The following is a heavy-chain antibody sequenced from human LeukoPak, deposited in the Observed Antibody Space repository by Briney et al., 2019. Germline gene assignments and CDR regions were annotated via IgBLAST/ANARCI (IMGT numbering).Heavy chain of an antibody. CDR2: IKSKTDGGTT. Sequence: PGASLRLSCAASGFTFTNAWMSWVRQAPGKGLEWIGRIKSKTDGGTTDYAAPVKGRFTISRDDSENTLYLQMNSLKTEDTAVYFCTTETNWYFDLWGRGTLVTVSS. J-gene: IGHJ2*01. V-gene: IGHV3-15*01. D-gene: IGHD1-1*01. CDR3: TTETNWYFDL. CDR1: GFTFTNAW.